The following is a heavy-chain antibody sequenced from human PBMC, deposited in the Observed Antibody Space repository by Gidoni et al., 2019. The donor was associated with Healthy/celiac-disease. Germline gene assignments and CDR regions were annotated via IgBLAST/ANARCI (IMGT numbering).Heavy chain of an antibody. CDR3: AKVCEKWELPRYWFDP. CDR2: ISGSGGST. Sequence: EVQLLESGGGLVQPGGSLRLSCAASGFTFSSDAMSWVRQAPGKGLEWVSAISGSGGSTYYADSVKGRFTISRDNSKNTLYLQMNSLRAEDTAVYYCAKVCEKWELPRYWFDPWGQGTLVTVSS. CDR1: GFTFSSDA. V-gene: IGHV3-23*01. J-gene: IGHJ5*02. D-gene: IGHD1-26*01.